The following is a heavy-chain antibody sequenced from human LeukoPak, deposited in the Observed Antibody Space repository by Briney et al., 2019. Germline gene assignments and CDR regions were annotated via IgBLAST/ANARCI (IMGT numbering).Heavy chain of an antibody. CDR3: ARDLDYKLDY. V-gene: IGHV3-23*01. D-gene: IGHD4/OR15-4a*01. CDR1: GITFSSYA. CDR2: ISGSGGST. Sequence: GGSLRLSCAASGITFSSYAMSWVRQAPGKGLEWVSAISGSGGSTYYADSVKGRFTISRDNAKNTLYLQMNSLGVEDTAVYYCARDLDYKLDYWGQGTLVTVSS. J-gene: IGHJ4*02.